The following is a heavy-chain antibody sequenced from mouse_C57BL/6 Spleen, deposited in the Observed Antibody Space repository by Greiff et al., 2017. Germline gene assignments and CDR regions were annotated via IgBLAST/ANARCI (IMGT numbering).Heavy chain of an antibody. D-gene: IGHD1-1*01. Sequence: VKLMESGGGLVQPKGSLKLSCAASGFTFNTYAMHWVRQAPGKGLEWVARIRSKRSNYATYYADSVKDRFTISRDDSQSMLYLQMNNLKTEDTAMYYCVREYYGSSYWYFDVWGTGTTVTVSS. CDR2: IRSKRSNYAT. CDR3: VREYYGSSYWYFDV. J-gene: IGHJ1*03. V-gene: IGHV10-3*01. CDR1: GFTFNTYA.